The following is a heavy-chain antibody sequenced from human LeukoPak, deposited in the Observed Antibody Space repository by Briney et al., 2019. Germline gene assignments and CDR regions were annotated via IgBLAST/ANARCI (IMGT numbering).Heavy chain of an antibody. CDR1: GGSFGGYY. Sequence: SETLSLTCAVYGGSFGGYYWSWIRQPPGKGLEWIGEINHSGSTNYNPSLKSRVTISVDTSKNQFSLKLSSVTAADTAVYYCARVYLGPYYYGSGSYYRYYYYGMDVWGQGTTVTVSS. V-gene: IGHV4-34*01. CDR2: INHSGST. J-gene: IGHJ6*02. D-gene: IGHD3-10*01. CDR3: ARVYLGPYYYGSGSYYRYYYYGMDV.